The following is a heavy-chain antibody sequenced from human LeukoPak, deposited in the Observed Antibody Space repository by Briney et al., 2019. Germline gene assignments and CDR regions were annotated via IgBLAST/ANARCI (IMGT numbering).Heavy chain of an antibody. D-gene: IGHD3-22*01. J-gene: IGHJ3*02. CDR1: GFTLSTYW. CDR2: INSDGSST. Sequence: PGRSLRLACAASGFTLSTYWMHWVRQRPGKGLVWVARINSDGSSTSYAQSVKGRFTISRDNAKNTLYLQMNNLRAEDTAVYYCARRYNDSSGYKGALDIWGQGTMATVSS. CDR3: ARRYNDSSGYKGALDI. V-gene: IGHV3-74*01.